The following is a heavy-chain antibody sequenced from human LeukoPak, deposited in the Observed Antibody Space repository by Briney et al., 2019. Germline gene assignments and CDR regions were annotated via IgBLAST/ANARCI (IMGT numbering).Heavy chain of an antibody. D-gene: IGHD2-15*01. Sequence: GESLKISCKGSGYSFTCYWVGWVRQMPGKGLEWMGIIYPGGSDTRYSPSFQGQVTISADKSISTTYLQWSSLKASDTDMYYCARRYCSGGSCYDYWGQGTLVTVSS. V-gene: IGHV5-51*01. CDR3: ARRYCSGGSCYDY. J-gene: IGHJ4*02. CDR1: GYSFTCYW. CDR2: IYPGGSDT.